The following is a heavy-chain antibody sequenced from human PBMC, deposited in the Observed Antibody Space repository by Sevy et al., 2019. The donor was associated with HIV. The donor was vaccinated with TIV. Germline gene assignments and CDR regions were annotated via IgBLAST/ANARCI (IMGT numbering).Heavy chain of an antibody. Sequence: GGSLRLSCAASGFTFSSYAMHWVRQAPGKGLEWVAVISYDGSNKYYADSVKGRFTISRDNSKNTLYLQMNSLRAEDMAVYYCARDITMVRGVMRYYYGMDVWGQGTTVTVSS. CDR1: GFTFSSYA. J-gene: IGHJ6*02. CDR2: ISYDGSNK. CDR3: ARDITMVRGVMRYYYGMDV. D-gene: IGHD3-10*01. V-gene: IGHV3-30*04.